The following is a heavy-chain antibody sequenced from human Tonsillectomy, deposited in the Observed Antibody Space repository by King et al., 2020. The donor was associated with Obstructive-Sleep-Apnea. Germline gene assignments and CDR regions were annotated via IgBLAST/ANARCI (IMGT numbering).Heavy chain of an antibody. D-gene: IGHD2-8*01. CDR3: ARRKWAWFFDI. Sequence: QLVQSGAEVKKPGESLKISCKVSGYSFTTYWIGWVRQMPGKGLEWMGIIYPGDSDTRYSPSFQGQVTISAEKSISTAYLQWSSLKASANAIYYCARRKWAWFFDIWGRGTLVTVSS. J-gene: IGHJ2*01. CDR1: GYSFTTYW. CDR2: IYPGDSDT. V-gene: IGHV5-51*01.